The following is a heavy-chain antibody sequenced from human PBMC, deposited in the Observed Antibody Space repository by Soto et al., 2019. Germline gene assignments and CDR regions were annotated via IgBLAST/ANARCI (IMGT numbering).Heavy chain of an antibody. J-gene: IGHJ6*02. V-gene: IGHV1-46*01. Sequence: QVQLVQSGAEVKKPGASVKVSCKASGYTFTSYYMHWVRQAPGQGLEWMGIINPSGGSTSYAQKFTGRVTMTRDTSTSTVYMELSSLRSEDTAVYYCARDGTGVSSWFPYYYYGMDVWGQGTTVTVSS. CDR1: GYTFTSYY. CDR2: INPSGGST. D-gene: IGHD6-13*01. CDR3: ARDGTGVSSWFPYYYYGMDV.